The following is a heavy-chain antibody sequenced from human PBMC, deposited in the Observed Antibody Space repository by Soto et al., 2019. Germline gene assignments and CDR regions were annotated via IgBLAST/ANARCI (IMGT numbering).Heavy chain of an antibody. V-gene: IGHV1-2*02. CDR1: GGTFSSYA. CDR2: INPKSGGT. J-gene: IGHJ4*02. CDR3: ARDSGIDY. Sequence: ASVKVSCKASGGTFSSYAISWVRQAPGQGLEWMGWINPKSGGTKYPQKFQGRVTMTRDTSISTAYMELSRLRSDDTAVYYCARDSGIDYWGQGTLVTV.